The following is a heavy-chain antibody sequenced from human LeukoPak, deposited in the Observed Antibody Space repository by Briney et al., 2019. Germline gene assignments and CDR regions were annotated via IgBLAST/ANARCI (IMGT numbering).Heavy chain of an antibody. J-gene: IGHJ4*02. CDR3: ARGSGSSSAGRRVYFDY. Sequence: GGSLRLSCAASGFTFSSYWMHWVRQAPGKGLVWVSRINSDGSSTSYADSVKGRFTISRDNAKNTLYLQMNSLRAEDTAVYYCARGSGSSSAGRRVYFDYWGQGTLVTVSS. D-gene: IGHD6-6*01. V-gene: IGHV3-74*01. CDR2: INSDGSST. CDR1: GFTFSSYW.